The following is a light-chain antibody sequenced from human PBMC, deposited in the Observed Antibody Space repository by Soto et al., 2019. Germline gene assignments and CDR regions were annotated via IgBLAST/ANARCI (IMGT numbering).Light chain of an antibody. J-gene: IGLJ1*01. CDR1: SSDVGFYNF. V-gene: IGLV2-8*01. CDR2: EVT. Sequence: QSALTQPPSASGSPGQSLTISCTGTSSDVGFYNFVSWYQQRPGKAPKLVIYEVTKRPSGVPDRFSGSKSGSTASLTVSGRQADDEADYYCASYAGTRLFVFGSGTKVTVL. CDR3: ASYAGTRLFV.